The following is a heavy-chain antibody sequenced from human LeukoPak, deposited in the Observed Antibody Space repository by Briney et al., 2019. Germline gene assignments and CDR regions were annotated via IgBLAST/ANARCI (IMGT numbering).Heavy chain of an antibody. V-gene: IGHV4-39*07. CDR2: IHHRGTT. D-gene: IGHD3-10*01. CDR1: GGSISTNTYY. J-gene: IGHJ4*02. Sequence: PSETLSLTCIVSGGSISTNTYYWGWIRLPPGKGLEWIGEIHHRGTTYYNPSLRSRVTISADTSKNQFSLRLTSVTAADMAVYYCARVTYNGYQHFDYWGQGNLVTVS. CDR3: ARVTYNGYQHFDY.